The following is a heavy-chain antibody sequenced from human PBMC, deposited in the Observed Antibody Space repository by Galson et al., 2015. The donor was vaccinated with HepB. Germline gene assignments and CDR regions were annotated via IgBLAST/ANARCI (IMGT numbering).Heavy chain of an antibody. CDR2: ISSSSSTV. J-gene: IGHJ4*02. Sequence: SLRLSCAASGFTFSSYSMNWVRQAPGKGLEWVSYISSSSSTVYYADSVKGRFTISRDNAKNSLYLQMNSLRDEDTAVYYCARDGGLHYYDSSIDYWSQGTLVTVSS. V-gene: IGHV3-48*02. CDR3: ARDGGLHYYDSSIDY. D-gene: IGHD3-22*01. CDR1: GFTFSSYS.